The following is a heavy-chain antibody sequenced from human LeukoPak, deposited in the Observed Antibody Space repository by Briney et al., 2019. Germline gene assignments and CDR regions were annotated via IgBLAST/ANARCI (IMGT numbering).Heavy chain of an antibody. V-gene: IGHV3-33*01. CDR3: ARDLNREDFDY. CDR1: GFSFSSYD. J-gene: IGHJ4*02. Sequence: GKSLRLSCAASGFSFSSYDMHWVRQAPGKGLEWVAIIWLDGSAEYYGGSVKGRFTVSRDNSKNTLYLQMDSLRVEDTAVYYCARDLNREDFDYWGQGTLVAVSS. D-gene: IGHD1-14*01. CDR2: IWLDGSAE.